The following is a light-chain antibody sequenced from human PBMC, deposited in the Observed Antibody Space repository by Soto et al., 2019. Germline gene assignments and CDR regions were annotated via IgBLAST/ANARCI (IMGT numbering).Light chain of an antibody. J-gene: IGKJ3*01. V-gene: IGKV3-11*01. CDR3: QQRTNWPLT. CDR2: DAS. CDR1: QSVSSY. Sequence: EIVLTQSPDILSLSPGERATLSCRASQSVSSYLAWYQQKSGQAPRLLIYDASHRATGIPARFSGSGSGTDFTLTISSLEPEDFAVYYCQQRTNWPLTFGPGTKVDI.